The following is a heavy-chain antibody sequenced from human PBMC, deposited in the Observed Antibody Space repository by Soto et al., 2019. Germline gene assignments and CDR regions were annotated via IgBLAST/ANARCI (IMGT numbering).Heavy chain of an antibody. D-gene: IGHD6-19*01. V-gene: IGHV4-39*01. CDR1: PQSISSTTYC. CDR2: IYYSGST. Sequence: PSQTPSVSCIFSPQSISSTTYCRAWIPQPPGKGLEWIGSIYYSGSTYYNPSLKSRVTISVDTSKNQFSLKLSSVTAADTAVYYCARHTPSSGWSAFDYWGQGTMVTVSS. CDR3: ARHTPSSGWSAFDY. J-gene: IGHJ4*02.